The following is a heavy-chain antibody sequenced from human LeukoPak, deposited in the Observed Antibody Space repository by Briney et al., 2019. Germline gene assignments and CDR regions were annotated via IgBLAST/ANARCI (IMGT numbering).Heavy chain of an antibody. Sequence: GGSLRLSCAASGFTFDDYAMHWVRQAPGKGLEWVSGISWNSGRIGYADSVKGRFTISRDNAKNSLYLQMNSLRAEDTALYYCAKDMASVGATGPDNWGQGTLVTVSS. D-gene: IGHD1-26*01. CDR2: ISWNSGRI. V-gene: IGHV3-9*01. J-gene: IGHJ4*02. CDR3: AKDMASVGATGPDN. CDR1: GFTFDDYA.